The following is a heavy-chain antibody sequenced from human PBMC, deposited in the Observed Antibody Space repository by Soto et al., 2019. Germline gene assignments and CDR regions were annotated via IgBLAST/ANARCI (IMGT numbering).Heavy chain of an antibody. CDR3: ARWDQQVVTTFEY. J-gene: IGHJ4*02. Sequence: EILSLTYALSGESISSPRWWNWVRQSPGKGLEWIGEIDHSGRTKSNPSLKSRVYLSVDTSKNQFSLNLRSVTAADTAVYYWARWDQQVVTTFEYWGQGILVTVSS. CDR1: GESISSPRW. V-gene: IGHV4-4*02. CDR2: IDHSGRT. D-gene: IGHD6-13*01.